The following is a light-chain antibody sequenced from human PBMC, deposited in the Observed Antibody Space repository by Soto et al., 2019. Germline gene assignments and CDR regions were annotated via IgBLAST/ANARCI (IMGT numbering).Light chain of an antibody. CDR1: QSVSSY. V-gene: IGKV3-11*01. J-gene: IGKJ1*01. CDR2: DAS. Sequence: EIVLTQSPAPLSLSPGERATLSCRASQSVSSYLAWYQQKPGQAPRLLIYDASNRATGIPARFSGSGSGTDFTLTISSLEPEDFAVYYCHQRSNWPRTFGQGTKV. CDR3: HQRSNWPRT.